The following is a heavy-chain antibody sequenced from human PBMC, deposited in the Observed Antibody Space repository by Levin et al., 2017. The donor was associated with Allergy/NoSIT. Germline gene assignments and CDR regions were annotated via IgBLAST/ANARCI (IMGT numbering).Heavy chain of an antibody. V-gene: IGHV3-66*02. Sequence: GGSLRLSCAASGFTVSSNYMSWVRQAPGKGLEWVSVIYSGGSTYYADSVKGRFTISRDNSKNTLYLQMNSLRAEDTAVYYCAREFGGGRRGIYYYYYMDVWGKGTTVTVSS. CDR2: IYSGGST. D-gene: IGHD2-15*01. CDR3: AREFGGGRRGIYYYYYMDV. CDR1: GFTVSSNY. J-gene: IGHJ6*03.